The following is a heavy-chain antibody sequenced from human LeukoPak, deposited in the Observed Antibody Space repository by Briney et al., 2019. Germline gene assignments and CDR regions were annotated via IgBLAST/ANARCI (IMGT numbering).Heavy chain of an antibody. J-gene: IGHJ4*02. D-gene: IGHD3-22*01. CDR3: ARAGYYYDSSGYLDY. CDR2: IIPIFGTA. V-gene: IGHV1-69*13. CDR1: GYTFTSYA. Sequence: ASVKVSCKASGYTFTSYAMHWVRQAPGQGLEWMGGIIPIFGTANYAQKFQGRVTITADESTSTAYMELSSLRSEDTAVYYCARAGYYYDSSGYLDYWGQGTLVTVSS.